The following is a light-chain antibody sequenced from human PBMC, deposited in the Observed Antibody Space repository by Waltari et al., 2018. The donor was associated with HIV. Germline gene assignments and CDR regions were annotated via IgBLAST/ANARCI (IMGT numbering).Light chain of an antibody. Sequence: QSALTQPASVSGSPGQSITISCTGTRSDVGGYNYVSWYQQHPGKAPKLMIYEVSNRPSGVSDRFSGSKSGNTASLTISGLQAEDEADYYCSSYTSSSTRLFGGGTKLTVL. CDR3: SSYTSSSTRL. J-gene: IGLJ2*01. V-gene: IGLV2-14*01. CDR2: EVS. CDR1: RSDVGGYNY.